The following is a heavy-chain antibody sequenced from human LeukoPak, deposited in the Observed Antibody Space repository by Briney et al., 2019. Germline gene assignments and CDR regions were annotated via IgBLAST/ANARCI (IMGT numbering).Heavy chain of an antibody. Sequence: GGSLRLSCPASGFTFSSHAMSWVRQAPGKGLEWVSSITGSGVSTNNADSVKGRFTISRDNSENTLYLQMNSLRVEDTAVYYCVKTSSGYYYFDYWGQGTLVTVSS. D-gene: IGHD3-22*01. V-gene: IGHV3-23*01. J-gene: IGHJ4*02. CDR1: GFTFSSHA. CDR2: ITGSGVST. CDR3: VKTSSGYYYFDY.